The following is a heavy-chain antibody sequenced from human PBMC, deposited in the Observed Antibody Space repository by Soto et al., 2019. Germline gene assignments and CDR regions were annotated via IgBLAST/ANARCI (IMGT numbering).Heavy chain of an antibody. D-gene: IGHD4-4*01. Sequence: ASVQVSCKASGGTFSSYAISWVRQPPGQELLWMGGIIPIFGTANYAQKFQGRDTITADESTSTAYMELSSLRSEDTAVYYCARYSNYVSGYYYGMDVWGQGTTVTVSS. CDR3: ARYSNYVSGYYYGMDV. CDR2: IIPIFGTA. CDR1: GGTFSSYA. J-gene: IGHJ6*02. V-gene: IGHV1-69*13.